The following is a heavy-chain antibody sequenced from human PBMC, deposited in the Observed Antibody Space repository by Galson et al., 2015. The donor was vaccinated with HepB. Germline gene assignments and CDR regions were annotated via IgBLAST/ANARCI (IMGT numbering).Heavy chain of an antibody. CDR2: ISSSSSYI. J-gene: IGHJ4*02. V-gene: IGHV3-21*01. CDR1: GFTFSTYS. D-gene: IGHD6-19*01. Sequence: SLRLSCAASGFTFSTYSMDWVRQAPGKGLEWVSSISSSSSYIYYADSVRGRFTIPRDNAKNSLYLQMNSLRGEDTAVYYCARGSAVAGNFDCWGQGTLVTVSS. CDR3: ARGSAVAGNFDC.